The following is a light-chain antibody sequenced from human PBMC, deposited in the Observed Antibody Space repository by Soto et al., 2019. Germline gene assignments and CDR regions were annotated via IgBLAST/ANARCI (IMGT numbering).Light chain of an antibody. J-gene: IGKJ3*01. CDR2: AAS. V-gene: IGKV1-27*01. CDR1: QGISNY. CDR3: QKYSSVPL. Sequence: DIQMTQSPSSLSASVGDRVTITCRASQGISNYIAWYQQKPGKDPKLLIYAASTLQSGVTSRFSGSGSGTDFTLTINSLQPEDVATYSCQKYSSVPLFGPGTKVDIK.